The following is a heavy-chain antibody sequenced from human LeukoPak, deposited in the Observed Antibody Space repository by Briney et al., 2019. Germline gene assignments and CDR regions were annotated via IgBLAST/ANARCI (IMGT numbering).Heavy chain of an antibody. CDR3: ARVKTGELFYFDY. CDR2: IYSGGNT. CDR1: GFSFSSYA. Sequence: GGSLRLSCAASGFSFSSYAMHWVRQAPGKGLEWVSVIYSGGNTYYADSVKGRFTISRDNSKNTMYFQMNSLRAEDTAVYYCARVKTGELFYFDYWGQGTLVTVSS. J-gene: IGHJ4*02. V-gene: IGHV3-66*01. D-gene: IGHD3-10*01.